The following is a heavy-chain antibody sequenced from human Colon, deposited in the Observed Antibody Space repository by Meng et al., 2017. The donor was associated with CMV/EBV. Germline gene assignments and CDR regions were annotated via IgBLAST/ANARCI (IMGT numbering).Heavy chain of an antibody. Sequence: GGSLRPSCAASGFTFRTFAMGWVRQVSGKGLEWASGISGSGTTTYYADPVKGRFTIPRDSSTNTLSLQMHSLRADDTAVYYCAKSLFGAGQLAYFDYWGQGTLVTVSS. CDR1: GFTFRTFA. V-gene: IGHV3-23*01. CDR3: AKSLFGAGQLAYFDY. D-gene: IGHD3-10*02. J-gene: IGHJ4*02. CDR2: ISGSGTTT.